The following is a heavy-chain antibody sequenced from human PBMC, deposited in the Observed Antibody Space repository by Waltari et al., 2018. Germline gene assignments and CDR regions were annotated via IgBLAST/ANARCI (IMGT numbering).Heavy chain of an antibody. D-gene: IGHD3-16*01. CDR1: GFTFSSNW. V-gene: IGHV3-7*01. Sequence: EVQLVESGGGLVQPGGSLGLSCAASGFTFSSNWVSWVRQAPGKGPEWVASIKQDGSEKYYVDSVKGRFTISRDNARGSLYLQMNSLRADDTAIYYCARAYDWGQGTLVTVSS. J-gene: IGHJ4*02. CDR3: ARAYD. CDR2: IKQDGSEK.